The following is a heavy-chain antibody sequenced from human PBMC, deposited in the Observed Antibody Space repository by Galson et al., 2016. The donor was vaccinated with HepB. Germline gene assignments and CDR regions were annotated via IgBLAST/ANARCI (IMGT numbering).Heavy chain of an antibody. V-gene: IGHV4-39*01. J-gene: IGHJ5*02. CDR2: IYYSGST. CDR3: ARQKLYSSSWYILYWFDP. CDR1: GGSISSSSYY. D-gene: IGHD6-13*01. Sequence: SETLSLTCTVSGGSISSSSYYWGWIRQPPGKGLEWIGRIYYSGSTFYNPSLKSRVTISVDTSKNQFSLKLSSVTAADTAVYYCARQKLYSSSWYILYWFDPWGQGTLVTVSS.